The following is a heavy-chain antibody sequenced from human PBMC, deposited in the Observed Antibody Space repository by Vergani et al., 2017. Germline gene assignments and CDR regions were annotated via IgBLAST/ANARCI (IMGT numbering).Heavy chain of an antibody. J-gene: IGHJ2*01. Sequence: VEAGGGLVQPGGSLRLSCTASGFTLQAFAFHWVRHVSGRGLEWVSGIDRNYGVKNGNSFEGRLSISRDNAKKAVFLQMNNLRHEDTALYFCVKDNDYDADGPFDLWGRGTLVTVSS. CDR3: VKDNDYDADGPFDL. V-gene: IGHV3-9*01. CDR2: IDRNYGVK. D-gene: IGHD3-16*01. CDR1: GFTLQAFA.